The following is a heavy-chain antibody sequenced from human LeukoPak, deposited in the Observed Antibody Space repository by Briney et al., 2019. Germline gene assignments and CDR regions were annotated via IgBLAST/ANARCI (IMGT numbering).Heavy chain of an antibody. CDR1: GFTFSSYA. D-gene: IGHD6-13*01. CDR2: ISGSGGST. V-gene: IGHV3-23*01. CDR3: ANTQGSSWPFDY. J-gene: IGHJ4*02. Sequence: GGSLRLSCAASGFTFSSYAMSWVRQAPGKGLEWVSAISGSGGSTYYADSVRGRFTISRDNSKNTLYLQMNSLRAEDTAVYYCANTQGSSWPFDYWGQGTLVTVSS.